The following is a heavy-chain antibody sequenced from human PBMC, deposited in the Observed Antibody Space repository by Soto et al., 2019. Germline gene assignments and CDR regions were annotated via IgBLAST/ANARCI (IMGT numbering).Heavy chain of an antibody. J-gene: IGHJ5*01. CDR3: ARDASGTTSCLAS. V-gene: IGHV3-33*01. CDR2: IWLDGSER. D-gene: IGHD1-1*01. Sequence: GGSLRLSCEASGFMFGTSGMHWVRQAPGKGLEWVSGIWLDGSERYYSDSVKGRFTISRDNSKNTLFLQMNSLRVEDTAVYFCARDASGTTSCLASWGQGTLVTVSS. CDR1: GFMFGTSG.